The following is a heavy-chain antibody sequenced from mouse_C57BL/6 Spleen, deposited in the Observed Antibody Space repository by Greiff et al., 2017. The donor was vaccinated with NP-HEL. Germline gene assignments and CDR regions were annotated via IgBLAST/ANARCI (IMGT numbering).Heavy chain of an antibody. CDR3: AKEGGYGNYHYYAMDY. CDR2: IYPGSGST. J-gene: IGHJ4*01. D-gene: IGHD2-1*01. Sequence: QVQLKQPGAELVKPGASVKMSCKASGYTFTSYWITWVKQRPGQGLEWIGDIYPGSGSTNYNEKFKSKATLTVDTSSSTAYMQLSSLTSEDSAVYYCAKEGGYGNYHYYAMDYWGQGTSVTVSS. V-gene: IGHV1-55*01. CDR1: GYTFTSYW.